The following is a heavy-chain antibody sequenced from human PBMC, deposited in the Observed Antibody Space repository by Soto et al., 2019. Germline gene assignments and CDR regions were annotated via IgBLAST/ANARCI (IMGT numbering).Heavy chain of an antibody. CDR3: ARVGCTTRLATTYNWFDP. V-gene: IGHV4-31*01. CDR1: GDSISGGGYY. J-gene: IGHJ5*02. CDR2: IYYTGST. D-gene: IGHD1-1*01. Sequence: SETLSLTCTVSGDSISGGGYYRSWIRQHPGKGLEWIGYIYYTGSTYYNPSLKSLVTISQDTSNNQFSLKLSSVSAADSAVYYCARVGCTTRLATTYNWFDPCGQGTLVTVSS.